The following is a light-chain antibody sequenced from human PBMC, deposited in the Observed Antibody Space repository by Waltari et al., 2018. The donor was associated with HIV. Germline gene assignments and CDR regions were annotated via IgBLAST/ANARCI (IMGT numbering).Light chain of an antibody. CDR2: SNN. CDR1: SSNIGSNT. J-gene: IGLJ2*01. V-gene: IGLV1-44*01. CDR3: AAWDDSLNGPV. Sequence: QSVLTQPPSASGTPGQRVTISCSGSSSNIGSNTVNWYQQLPGTAPKLLIHSNNHRPSGVPDRFSGSKSGTSASLAISGPQSEDEADYYCAAWDDSLNGPVFGGGTKLTVL.